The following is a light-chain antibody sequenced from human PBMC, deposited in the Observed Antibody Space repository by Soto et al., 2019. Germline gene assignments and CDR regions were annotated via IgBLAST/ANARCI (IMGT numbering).Light chain of an antibody. J-gene: IGKJ3*01. V-gene: IGKV1-33*01. CDR1: QDVELY. Sequence: DIQMTQSPSSLSASVGDRVTITCQASQDVELYLNWYQQQPGKVPKLLIYDASKLEAGVPSRFRGSSSGPDFTLTITSLQPEDTRTYSCQEYGVVHRFGPGTRVNIK. CDR3: QEYGVVHR. CDR2: DAS.